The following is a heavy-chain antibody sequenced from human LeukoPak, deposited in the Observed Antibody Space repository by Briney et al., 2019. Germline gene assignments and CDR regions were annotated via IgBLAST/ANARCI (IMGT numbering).Heavy chain of an antibody. J-gene: IGHJ4*02. CDR2: INWNGDST. CDR3: ASGKYNWDYDY. Sequence: GGSLRLSCAASGFTFDDYGMSWVRQAPGKGLEWVSGINWNGDSTGYADSVKGRFTISRDNAKNSLYLQMDSLRAEDTALYYCASGKYNWDYDYWGQGTLVTVSS. CDR1: GFTFDDYG. V-gene: IGHV3-20*04. D-gene: IGHD1-20*01.